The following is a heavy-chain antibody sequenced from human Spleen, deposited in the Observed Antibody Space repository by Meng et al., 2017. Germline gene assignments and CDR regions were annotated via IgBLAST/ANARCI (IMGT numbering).Heavy chain of an antibody. J-gene: IGHJ4*02. Sequence: GESLKISCAASGFTFNRFAMSWVRQAPGKGLEWVSGVSGNGGSTYYADSVKGRFTISSDSSKNTVYLQMNSLRVEDTAVYYWAKSRPITMILVVSPDIDYWGQGTLVTVSS. CDR3: AKSRPITMILVVSPDIDY. V-gene: IGHV3-23*01. CDR1: GFTFNRFA. D-gene: IGHD3-22*01. CDR2: VSGNGGST.